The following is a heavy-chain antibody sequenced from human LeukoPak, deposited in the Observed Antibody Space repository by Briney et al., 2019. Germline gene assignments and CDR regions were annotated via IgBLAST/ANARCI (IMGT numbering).Heavy chain of an antibody. J-gene: IGHJ5*02. Sequence: SETLSLTCAVYGGSFSGYYWSWIRQPPGKGLEWIGEINHSGSTNYNPSLKSRATISVDTSKNQFSLKLSSVTAADTAVYYCARAQGTWIFRLSPGGIFDPWGQGTLVTVSS. CDR1: GGSFSGYY. V-gene: IGHV4-34*01. CDR2: INHSGST. CDR3: ARAQGTWIFRLSPGGIFDP. D-gene: IGHD2-2*03.